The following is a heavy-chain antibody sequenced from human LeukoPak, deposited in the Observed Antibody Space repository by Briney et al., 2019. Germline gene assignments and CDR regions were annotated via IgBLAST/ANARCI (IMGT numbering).Heavy chain of an antibody. D-gene: IGHD2-2*01. CDR2: ISVYNGNT. J-gene: IGHJ4*02. V-gene: IGHV1-18*04. CDR3: ARAFCSSTSCYADY. CDR1: GYTFSGHY. Sequence: ASVKVSCKASGYTFSGHYMHWVRQAPGQGLEWMGWISVYNGNTNYAQNLQGRVTMTTNTSTSTAYMELRSLRSDDTAAYYCARAFCSSTSCYADYWGQGTLVTVSS.